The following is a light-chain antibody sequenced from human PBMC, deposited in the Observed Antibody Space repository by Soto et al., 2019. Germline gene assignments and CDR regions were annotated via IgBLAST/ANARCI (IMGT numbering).Light chain of an antibody. V-gene: IGKV3-11*01. J-gene: IGKJ1*01. CDR1: QSISSS. CDR3: QPRSEWPRT. Sequence: EIVLTRSPATLSSSPGERATLSCRASQSISSSLAWYQQKPGQAPRPLVYDASTRATGFPARFSGSGSGTDFTLTIGSLEPEDVAVYYCQPRSEWPRTVGRGTKVEIK. CDR2: DAS.